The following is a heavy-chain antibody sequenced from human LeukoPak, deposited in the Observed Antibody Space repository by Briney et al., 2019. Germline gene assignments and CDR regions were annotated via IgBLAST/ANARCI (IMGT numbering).Heavy chain of an antibody. CDR1: CYTFTSFG. CDR2: ISAYNGNT. J-gene: IGHJ4*02. V-gene: IGHV1-18*01. D-gene: IGHD6-19*01. Sequence: GSVKVSCKASCYTFTSFGISRVRQAPGQGPEWMGWISAYNGNTNYAQKLQGRVTMTTEPSTSTTYMELRSLRSDDTAVYYCARARYSSGWYWGYWGQGTLVTVSS. CDR3: ARARYSSGWYWGY.